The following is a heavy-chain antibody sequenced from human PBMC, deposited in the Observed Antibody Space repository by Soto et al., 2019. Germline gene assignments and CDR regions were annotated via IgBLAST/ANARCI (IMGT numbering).Heavy chain of an antibody. J-gene: IGHJ5*02. V-gene: IGHV3-23*01. CDR1: GFTFSSYA. D-gene: IGHD3-3*01. CDR2: ISGSGGST. CDR3: AKDQLPITILGVVISEGKNWFDP. Sequence: PGGSLRLSCAASGFTFSSYAMSWVRQAPGKGLEWVSAISGSGGSTYYADSVKGRFTISRDNSKNTLYLQMNSLRAEDTAVYYCAKDQLPITILGVVISEGKNWFDPWGQGTLVTGSS.